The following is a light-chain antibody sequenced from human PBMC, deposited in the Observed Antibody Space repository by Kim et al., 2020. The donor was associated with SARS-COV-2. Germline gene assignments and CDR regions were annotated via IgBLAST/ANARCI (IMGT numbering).Light chain of an antibody. Sequence: GQSITISCPGTSSDVGGYNYVSWYQQHPGKAPRVIIYNVSYRPSGVSNRFSGSKSGNTASLTISGLQADDEADFYCSSYTSNGTVVFGDGTKVTVL. CDR3: SSYTSNGTVV. CDR1: SSDVGGYNY. CDR2: NVS. J-gene: IGLJ1*01. V-gene: IGLV2-14*03.